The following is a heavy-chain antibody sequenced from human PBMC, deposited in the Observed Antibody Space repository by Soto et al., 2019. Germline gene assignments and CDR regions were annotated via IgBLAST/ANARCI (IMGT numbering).Heavy chain of an antibody. CDR3: ARDLRAAGRPGMHV. J-gene: IGHJ6*02. V-gene: IGHV1-69*01. Sequence: QVQLVQSGAEVKKPGSSVKVSCKASGGSFSSYAISWVRQAPGQGLEWMGGIIPIVGTGNYAQNFQGRVTITAAESTRTASMELSSLRSEDTARYYCARDLRAAGRPGMHVWGQGTKVTVSS. CDR1: GGSFSSYA. D-gene: IGHD6-13*01. CDR2: IIPIVGTG.